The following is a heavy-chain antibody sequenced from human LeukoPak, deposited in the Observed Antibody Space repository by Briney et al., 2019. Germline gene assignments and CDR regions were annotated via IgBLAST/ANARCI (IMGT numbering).Heavy chain of an antibody. V-gene: IGHV4-59*01. CDR2: IYYSGST. CDR1: GGSISSYY. CDR3: ARGDNEDYDYYYYMDV. D-gene: IGHD4-17*01. Sequence: PETLSLTCTVSGGSISSYYWSWIRQPPGKGLEWIGYIYYSGSTNYNPSLKSRVTISVDTSKNQFSLKLSSVTAADTAVYYCARGDNEDYDYYYYMDVWGKGTTVTVSS. J-gene: IGHJ6*03.